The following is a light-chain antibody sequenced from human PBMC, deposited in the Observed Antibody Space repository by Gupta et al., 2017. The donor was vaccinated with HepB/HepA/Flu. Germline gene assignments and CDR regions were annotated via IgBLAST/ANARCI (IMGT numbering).Light chain of an antibody. CDR3: QQTDSLPIT. CDR2: AAS. J-gene: IGKJ3*01. CDR1: QSIMSY. V-gene: IGKV1-39*01. Sequence: DIQMTQSPSSLSASVGDRVTITCRASQSIMSYLNWYQQKPGKAPNLLIYAASNLRSGVPSRFSGSGSGTDFTLTISSLQPEDFATYYCQQTDSLPITFGHGTKVDIK.